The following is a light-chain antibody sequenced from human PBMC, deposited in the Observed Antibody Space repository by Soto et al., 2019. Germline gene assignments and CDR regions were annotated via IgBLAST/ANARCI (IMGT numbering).Light chain of an antibody. CDR2: DAS. V-gene: IGKV3-11*01. J-gene: IGKJ5*01. CDR3: QHYNTWPIT. Sequence: EILLTQSPATLSLSPGERGTRSCMASQSVSNYLSWYQQKPGQAPRLLIYDASNRATGIPARFSGSGSGTEFTLTISSLQSEDFAVYYCQHYNTWPITFGQGTRLEI. CDR1: QSVSNY.